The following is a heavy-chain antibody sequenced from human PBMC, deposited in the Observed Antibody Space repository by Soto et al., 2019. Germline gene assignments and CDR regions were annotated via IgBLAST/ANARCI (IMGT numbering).Heavy chain of an antibody. V-gene: IGHV1-24*01. CDR1: GYTLTELS. CDR3: ARDRTSPKITYDSSGYSDY. Sequence: GASVKVSCKVSGYTLTELSMHWVRQAPGKGLEWMGGFDPEDGETIYAQKFQGRVTMTTDTSTDTAYMELSSLRSDDTAVYYCARDRTSPKITYDSSGYSDYWGQGTLVTVSS. J-gene: IGHJ4*02. CDR2: FDPEDGET. D-gene: IGHD3-22*01.